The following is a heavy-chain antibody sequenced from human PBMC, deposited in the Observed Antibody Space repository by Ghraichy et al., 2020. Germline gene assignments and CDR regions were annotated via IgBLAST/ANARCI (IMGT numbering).Heavy chain of an antibody. D-gene: IGHD5-18*01. CDR2: IYHSGST. Sequence: SETLSLTCAVSGYSISSGYYWGWIRQPPGKGLEWIGSIYHSGSTYYNPSLKSRVTISVDTSKNQFSLKLSSVTAADTAVYYCARDPVQLWPEDYFDYWGQGTLVTVSS. J-gene: IGHJ4*02. CDR3: ARDPVQLWPEDYFDY. CDR1: GYSISSGYY. V-gene: IGHV4-38-2*02.